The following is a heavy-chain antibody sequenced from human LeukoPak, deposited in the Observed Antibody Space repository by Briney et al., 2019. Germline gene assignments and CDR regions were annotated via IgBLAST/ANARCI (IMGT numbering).Heavy chain of an antibody. CDR2: IHYSGNT. CDR3: ARFKRADGWSYFDY. Sequence: SETLSLTCTVSGGSISSYYWSWIRQSLGEGLEWIGNIHYSGNTNHNPSLRSRVTISIDTSKNQFSLRLISVTAADTAVYYCARFKRADGWSYFDYWGQGTLVTVSS. J-gene: IGHJ4*02. D-gene: IGHD6-19*01. CDR1: GGSISSYY. V-gene: IGHV4-59*01.